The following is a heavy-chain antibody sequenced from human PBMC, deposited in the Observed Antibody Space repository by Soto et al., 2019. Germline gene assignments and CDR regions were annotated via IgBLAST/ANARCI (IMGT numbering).Heavy chain of an antibody. CDR2: IYYSGSS. V-gene: IGHV4-30-4*01. CDR1: GGSISSGDYY. D-gene: IGHD5-12*01. Sequence: TVSGGSISSGDYYWSWIRQPPGKGLEYIGYIYYSGSSHYNPSLKSRVTISLDTSRNQFSLKLSSVTAADTAVYYCARAIVATIDGMDVWGQGTTVTVSS. J-gene: IGHJ6*02. CDR3: ARAIVATIDGMDV.